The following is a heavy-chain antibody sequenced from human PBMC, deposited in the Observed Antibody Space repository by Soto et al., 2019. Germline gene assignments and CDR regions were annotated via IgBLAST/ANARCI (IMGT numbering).Heavy chain of an antibody. J-gene: IGHJ4*02. V-gene: IGHV1-2*02. CDR3: GLEPTGTGGFDY. CDR1: GHTFTGHH. CDR2: IDLDSSHT. D-gene: IGHD7-27*01. Sequence: QVQLVQSGPEVKMPGASVKVSCKASGHTFTGHHMHWVRQAPGQGLEWMAYIDLDSSHTKYAQRFQGRVTTTRDTSITTAYMELSGMRSDDTALYYCGLEPTGTGGFDYWGQGTVLTVSS.